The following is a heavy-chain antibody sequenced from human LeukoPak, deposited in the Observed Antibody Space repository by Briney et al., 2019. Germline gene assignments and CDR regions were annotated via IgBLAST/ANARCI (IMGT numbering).Heavy chain of an antibody. CDR1: GYTFTSYG. Sequence: GASVKVSCKASGYTFTSYGISWVRQAPAPGHEWMGWISAYNGNTNYAQKLQGRVTMTTDTSTSTADMELRSLRSDDTAVYYCARRSSSGYSPADAFDIWGQGTMVTVSS. CDR3: ARRSSSGYSPADAFDI. J-gene: IGHJ3*02. D-gene: IGHD3-22*01. CDR2: ISAYNGNT. V-gene: IGHV1-18*01.